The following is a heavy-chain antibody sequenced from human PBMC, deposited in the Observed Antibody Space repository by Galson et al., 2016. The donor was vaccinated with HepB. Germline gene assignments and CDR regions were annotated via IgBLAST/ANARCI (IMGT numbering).Heavy chain of an antibody. V-gene: IGHV5-51*01. D-gene: IGHD2-21*01. CDR1: GYSFTSNW. Sequence: QSGAEVKKPGESLKISCKGSGYSFTSNWIGWVRQMPGKGLEWMGLIFPGDSDTRYSPSFQGQVSISADKSISTAYLQWSTLKASDTAMYFCARQIGGLVTSRDGDYCDGMDVWGQGTPVTVSS. CDR3: ARQIGGLVTSRDGDYCDGMDV. CDR2: IFPGDSDT. J-gene: IGHJ6*02.